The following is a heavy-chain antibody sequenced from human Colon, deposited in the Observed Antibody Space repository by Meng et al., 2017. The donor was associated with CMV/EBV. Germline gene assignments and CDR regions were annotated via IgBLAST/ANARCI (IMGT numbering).Heavy chain of an antibody. Sequence: VESGGGLVQPGGSLRLSCVVSGITMSNSWMSWVRQAPAKGLEWVANIKGDGSEIQYVDSVKGRFTVSRDNTKNSLYLQMNILKTEDTAVYYCVRGSSSFWGQGTLVTVSS. CDR1: GITMSNSW. J-gene: IGHJ4*02. CDR3: VRGSSSF. D-gene: IGHD6-13*01. CDR2: IKGDGSEI. V-gene: IGHV3-7*04.